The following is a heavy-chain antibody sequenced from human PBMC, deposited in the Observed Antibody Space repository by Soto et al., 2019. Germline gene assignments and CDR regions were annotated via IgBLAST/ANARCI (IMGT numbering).Heavy chain of an antibody. Sequence: GGTYYADSVKGRFTISRDNSKNTLYLQMNSLRVEDTAVYYCAKKSGATSCSGGSCYSGPIDYWGRGTLVTVSS. J-gene: IGHJ4*02. CDR2: GGT. CDR3: AKKSGATSCSGGSCYSGPIDY. D-gene: IGHD2-15*01. V-gene: IGHV3-23*01.